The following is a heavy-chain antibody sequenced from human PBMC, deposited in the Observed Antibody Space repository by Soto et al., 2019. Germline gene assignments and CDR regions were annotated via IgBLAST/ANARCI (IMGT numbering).Heavy chain of an antibody. V-gene: IGHV2-5*02. J-gene: IGHJ4*02. Sequence: SGPNAGEPTQTLTLTCTFSGFSLTTDDVGVGWIRQFPGKALDWLAVVYWDDDKRYSPSLKSRLTITKDTSKNQVFLTMSNMDPVETANYYCENQRYSISSLDYWGQGTLATVSS. CDR2: VYWDDDK. CDR1: GFSLTTDDVG. D-gene: IGHD6-6*01. CDR3: ENQRYSISSLDY.